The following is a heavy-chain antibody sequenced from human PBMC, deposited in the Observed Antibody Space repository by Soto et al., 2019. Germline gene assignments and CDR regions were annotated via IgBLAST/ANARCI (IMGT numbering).Heavy chain of an antibody. J-gene: IGHJ6*02. V-gene: IGHV4-34*01. CDR1: GGSFSGYY. CDR3: ALEGIGSRSWHYYYYYGMDV. D-gene: IGHD6-13*01. Sequence: WGTLSLTCAVCGGSFSGYYLNWIRQPPGKGLEWIADINHSGSTNYNPSLKSRVTISVDTSKNQYSLKLSSVTAADTAVYYCALEGIGSRSWHYYYYYGMDVWGQGTPVTVPS. CDR2: INHSGST.